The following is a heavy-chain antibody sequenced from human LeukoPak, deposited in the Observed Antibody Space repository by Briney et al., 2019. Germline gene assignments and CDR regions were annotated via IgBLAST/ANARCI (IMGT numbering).Heavy chain of an antibody. Sequence: SETLSLTCTVSGGSISSSSYYWGWIRQPPGKGLEWIGSIYYSGSTYYNPSLKSRVTISVDTSKNQFSLKLSSVTAADTAVYYCARVPLYYYDSSGYYPDENWGQGTLVTVSS. CDR2: IYYSGST. V-gene: IGHV4-39*01. CDR3: ARVPLYYYDSSGYYPDEN. J-gene: IGHJ4*02. CDR1: GGSISSSSYY. D-gene: IGHD3-22*01.